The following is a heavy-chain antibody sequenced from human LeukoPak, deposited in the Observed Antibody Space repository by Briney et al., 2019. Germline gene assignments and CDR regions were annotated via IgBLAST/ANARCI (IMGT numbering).Heavy chain of an antibody. D-gene: IGHD3-16*01. CDR2: INPNSGGT. CDR1: GYTFTGQY. V-gene: IGHV1-2*02. Sequence: VASVKVSCKTSGYTFTGQYLHWVRQAPGQGLEWMEWINPNSGGTKSAQKFQGRVIMTRDTSISTAYMELRSLSSNDTAVYYCARGRQLHLGELFPFAEFFQPWGQGTLVTVFS. CDR3: ARGRQLHLGELFPFAEFFQP. J-gene: IGHJ1*01.